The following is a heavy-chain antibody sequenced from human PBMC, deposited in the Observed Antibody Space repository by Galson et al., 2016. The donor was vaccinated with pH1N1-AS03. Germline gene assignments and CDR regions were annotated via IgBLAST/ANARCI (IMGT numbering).Heavy chain of an antibody. D-gene: IGHD2-15*01. J-gene: IGHJ3*02. CDR1: GGSISSGSHY. CDR3: ATSCFEFLTDVTAVTGSEWCACDI. CDR2: IDISGHT. V-gene: IGHV4-61*02. Sequence: TLSLTCSVSGGSISSGSHYWSWIRQPAGKGLEWIGRIDISGHTNYNPSLRGRVTISADTSKNQFSLKLNSVTAADTAVYFCATSCFEFLTDVTAVTGSEWCACDIWGPGTMVTVS.